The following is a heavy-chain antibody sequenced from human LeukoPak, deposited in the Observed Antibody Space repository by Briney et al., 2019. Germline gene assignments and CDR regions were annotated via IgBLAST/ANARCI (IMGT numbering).Heavy chain of an antibody. D-gene: IGHD3-22*01. CDR2: IKQNGNEK. V-gene: IGHV3-7*01. Sequence: GGSLRLSCAASGFSFSSYWMTWVRQAPGKGLEWVANIKQNGNEKYYVDSVKGRFTISRDNAKNSPYLQMNSLRAEDTAVYYCARETRQYYYDSSGYDYWGQGTLVIVSS. CDR1: GFSFSSYW. J-gene: IGHJ4*02. CDR3: ARETRQYYYDSSGYDY.